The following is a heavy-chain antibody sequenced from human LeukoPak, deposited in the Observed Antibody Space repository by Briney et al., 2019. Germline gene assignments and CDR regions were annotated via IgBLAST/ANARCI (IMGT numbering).Heavy chain of an antibody. Sequence: GESLKISCKGSGYTLPSFWIGWVRQMPGKGLEWMGIIYPGDSDTRYSSSFQGQVTISADKSISTAYLQWSSLKASDTAMYYCARRLSSTPLYDFWGQGTLVTVSS. J-gene: IGHJ4*02. CDR3: ARRLSSTPLYDF. V-gene: IGHV5-51*01. D-gene: IGHD2-2*01. CDR2: IYPGDSDT. CDR1: GYTLPSFW.